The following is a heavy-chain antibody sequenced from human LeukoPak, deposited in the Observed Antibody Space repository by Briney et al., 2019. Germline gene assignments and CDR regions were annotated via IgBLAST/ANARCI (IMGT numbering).Heavy chain of an antibody. CDR3: AKAGLH. V-gene: IGHV3-30*18. Sequence: PGGSLRLSCAASGFTFSSYGMHWVRQAPGKGLEWVAVISYDGSNKYYADSVKGRFTISRDNSKNTLYLQMNSLRAEDTAVYYCAKAGLHWGQGTLVTVSS. J-gene: IGHJ4*02. CDR1: GFTFSSYG. CDR2: ISYDGSNK. D-gene: IGHD3-16*01.